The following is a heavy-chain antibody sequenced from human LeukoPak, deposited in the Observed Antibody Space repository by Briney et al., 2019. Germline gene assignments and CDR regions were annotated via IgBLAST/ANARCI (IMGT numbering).Heavy chain of an antibody. CDR3: AKSLFTSATGTGRAFHI. CDR2: ISASGDVT. V-gene: IGHV3-23*01. CDR1: GFTFSKFP. D-gene: IGHD1-1*01. Sequence: GGSLRLSCAASGFTFSKFPMGWVREAPGRGLEWVSAISASGDVTFYADSLRGRFTISRDNSKSTLYLQMNGLRAEDTAIFYCAKSLFTSATGTGRAFHIWGQGTRVTVSS. J-gene: IGHJ3*02.